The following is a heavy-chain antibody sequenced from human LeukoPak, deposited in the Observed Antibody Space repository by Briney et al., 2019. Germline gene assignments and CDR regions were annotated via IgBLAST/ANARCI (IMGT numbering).Heavy chain of an antibody. V-gene: IGHV3-30*02. CDR3: AKDRCSNGVGCYYYYMDV. CDR2: IQYDGTNQ. D-gene: IGHD2-8*01. CDR1: RLTFSSYG. Sequence: GGSLRLSCAASRLTFSSYGMHWVRQAPGKGLEWVAYIQYDGTNQQYADSVKGRFSISRDSSKNILYLRMNSLRAEDTAVCYCAKDRCSNGVGCYYYYMDVWGKGTTVTVS. J-gene: IGHJ6*03.